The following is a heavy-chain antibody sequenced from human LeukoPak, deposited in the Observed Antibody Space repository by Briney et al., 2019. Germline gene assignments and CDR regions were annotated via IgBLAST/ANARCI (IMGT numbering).Heavy chain of an antibody. CDR1: GFTFSSYA. J-gene: IGHJ4*02. CDR3: ARARRGCSSTSCYGGNFDY. Sequence: GGSLRLSCAASGFTFSSYAMHWVRQAPGKGLEWVAVISYDGSNKYYADSVKGRFTISRDNSKNTLCLQMNSLRAEDTAVYYCARARRGCSSTSCYGGNFDYWGQGTLVTVSP. CDR2: ISYDGSNK. D-gene: IGHD2-2*01. V-gene: IGHV3-30-3*01.